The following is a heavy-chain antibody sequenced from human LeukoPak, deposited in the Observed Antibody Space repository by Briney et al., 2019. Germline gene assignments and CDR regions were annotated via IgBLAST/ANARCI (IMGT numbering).Heavy chain of an antibody. CDR1: GGSFSGYY. Sequence: PSETLSLTCAVYGGSFSGYYWSWLRQPPGKGLEWIGEINHSGSTNYNPSLKSRVTISVDTSKNQFSLKLSSVTAADTAVYYCARPLGRGYGQKLTRSNWFDPWGQGTLVTVSS. V-gene: IGHV4-34*01. CDR2: INHSGST. D-gene: IGHD6-13*01. J-gene: IGHJ5*02. CDR3: ARPLGRGYGQKLTRSNWFDP.